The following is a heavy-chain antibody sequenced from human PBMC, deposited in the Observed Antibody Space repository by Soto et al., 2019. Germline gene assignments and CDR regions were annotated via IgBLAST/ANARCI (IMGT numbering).Heavy chain of an antibody. Sequence: GGSPGLCCPVSVFTFSPYWQHWVRQVPGKRLTWVSRXXDXXSXAXXXDXXXGRFIISRDNAKNSLYLEMNTLRADDSGLYYCARGPRVSSTGTGAQWGQGTPVTVSS. V-gene: IGHV3-74*01. CDR1: VFTFSPYW. CDR2: XXDXXSXA. D-gene: IGHD1-1*01. J-gene: IGHJ4*02. CDR3: ARGPRVSSTGTGAQ.